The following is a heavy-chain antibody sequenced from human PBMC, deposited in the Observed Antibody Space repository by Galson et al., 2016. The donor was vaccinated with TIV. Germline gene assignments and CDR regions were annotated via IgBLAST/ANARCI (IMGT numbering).Heavy chain of an antibody. V-gene: IGHV3-7*03. D-gene: IGHD3-22*01. CDR1: GFPFRDYW. J-gene: IGHJ6*02. Sequence: SLRLSCAGSGFPFRDYWMTWVRQAPGKGLEWVASITEDGCEKRYLDSVKGRFTFSRDNAKNSLYLQMRSLRAEDTAVYYCARDRGSFSMILVADYYYGMDAWGQGTTVAVS. CDR3: ARDRGSFSMILVADYYYGMDA. CDR2: ITEDGCEK.